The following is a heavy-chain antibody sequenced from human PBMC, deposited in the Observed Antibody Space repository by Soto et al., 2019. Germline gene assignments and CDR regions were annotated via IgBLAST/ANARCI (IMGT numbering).Heavy chain of an antibody. D-gene: IGHD3-10*01. CDR2: IDPSDSYT. CDR3: ARPTVMVRGVITAYYYYGMDV. J-gene: IGHJ6*02. CDR1: GYSFTSYW. V-gene: IGHV5-10-1*01. Sequence: LKISCKGSGYSFTSYWISWVRQMPGKGLEWMGRIDPSDSYTNYSPSFQGHVTISADKSISTAYLQWSSLKASDTAMYYCARPTVMVRGVITAYYYYGMDVWGQGTTVTVSS.